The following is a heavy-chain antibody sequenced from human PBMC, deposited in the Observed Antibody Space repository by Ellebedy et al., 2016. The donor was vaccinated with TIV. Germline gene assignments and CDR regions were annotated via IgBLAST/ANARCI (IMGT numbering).Heavy chain of an antibody. J-gene: IGHJ6*02. CDR3: AKVQTSGWALYFYFYGLDV. D-gene: IGHD6-19*01. Sequence: GESLKISXKGSGYSFSSYWVAWVRQMPGKGLEYMGIIYPGDSDTRYSPSFEGQVTISADTSISTAYLQWSRLKASDTAMYYCAKVQTSGWALYFYFYGLDVWGQGTTVTVSS. CDR1: GYSFSSYW. CDR2: IYPGDSDT. V-gene: IGHV5-51*01.